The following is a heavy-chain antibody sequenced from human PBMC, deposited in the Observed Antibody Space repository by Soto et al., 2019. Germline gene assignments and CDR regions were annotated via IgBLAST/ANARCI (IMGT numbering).Heavy chain of an antibody. V-gene: IGHV3-15*01. Sequence: EVQLVESGGGLVKPGGSLRLSCAASGFTFSNAWMSWVRQAPGGGLDWVGRIKSNIDGGTTDYAAPVKGRFAILRDDSNTILYLEMNSLTSEDIAVYYCTTLAVVVLNWRQGLLVTVSS. J-gene: IGHJ4*02. CDR1: GFTFSNAW. CDR3: TTLAVVVLN. CDR2: IKSNIDGGTT. D-gene: IGHD2-15*01.